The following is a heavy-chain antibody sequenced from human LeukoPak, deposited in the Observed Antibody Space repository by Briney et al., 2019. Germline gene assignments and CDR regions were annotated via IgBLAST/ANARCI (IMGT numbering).Heavy chain of an antibody. CDR3: AKSDCGSSGCYLIDY. J-gene: IGHJ4*02. CDR2: VSGGGGST. V-gene: IGHV3-23*01. CDR1: GFTFSTYA. D-gene: IGHD2-15*01. Sequence: GGSLRLSCAASGFTFSTYAMSWVRQAPGKGLEWVSGVSGGGGSTYYADSVKGRFTISRDNSKNTVYLQMNSLRAEDTAVYYCAKSDCGSSGCYLIDYWGRGTPVTVSS.